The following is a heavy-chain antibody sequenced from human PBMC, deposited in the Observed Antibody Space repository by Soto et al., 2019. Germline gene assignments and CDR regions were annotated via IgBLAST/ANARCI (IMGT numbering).Heavy chain of an antibody. CDR2: IYPGDSDT. V-gene: IGHV5-51*01. Sequence: GESLKISFKGSGYTFTNYWIGLVRQMPGKGPEWMGIIYPGDSDTKYNPSFQGQVTISADKSITTTYLQWSSLKASDTAIYYCADSIFYYGMDVWGQGTTVTVSS. J-gene: IGHJ6*02. CDR3: ADSIFYYGMDV. CDR1: GYTFTNYW.